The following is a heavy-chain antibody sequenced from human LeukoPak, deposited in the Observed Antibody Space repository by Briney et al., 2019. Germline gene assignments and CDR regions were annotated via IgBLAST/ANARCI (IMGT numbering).Heavy chain of an antibody. J-gene: IGHJ3*02. CDR1: GFTFSSYW. D-gene: IGHD3-22*01. CDR2: IKQDGSEK. Sequence: EGSLRLSCAASGFTFSSYWMSWVRQAPGKGLEWVANIKQDGSEKYYVDSVKGRFTISRDNAKNSLYLQMNSLRAEDTAVYYCARDRDYYDSSGYSDAFDIWGQGTMVTVSS. V-gene: IGHV3-7*04. CDR3: ARDRDYYDSSGYSDAFDI.